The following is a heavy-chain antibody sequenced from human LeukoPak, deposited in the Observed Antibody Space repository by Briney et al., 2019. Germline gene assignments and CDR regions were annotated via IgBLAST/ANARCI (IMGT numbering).Heavy chain of an antibody. Sequence: SETLSLTCTVSGGSISSSSYYWGWIRQPPGKGLEWIGYIYYSGSTNYNPSLKSRVTISVDTSKNQFSPKLSSVTAADTAVYYCARGGYSSSWYVSYYYYGMDVWGQGTTVTVSS. CDR3: ARGGYSSSWYVSYYYYGMDV. V-gene: IGHV4-61*05. D-gene: IGHD6-13*01. CDR2: IYYSGST. CDR1: GGSISSSSYY. J-gene: IGHJ6*02.